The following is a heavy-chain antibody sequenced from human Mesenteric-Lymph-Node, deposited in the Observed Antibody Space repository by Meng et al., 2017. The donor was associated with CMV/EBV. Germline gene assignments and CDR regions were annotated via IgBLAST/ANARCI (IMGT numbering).Heavy chain of an antibody. CDR1: GFTFSSYA. V-gene: IGHV3-30-3*01. CDR3: ARGDGYNSGQSNFDY. CDR2: ISYDGSNK. D-gene: IGHD5-24*01. Sequence: GGSLRLSCAASGFTFSSYAMHWVRQAPGKGLEWVAVISYDGSNKYYADSVKGRFTISRDNSKNTLYLQMNSLRAEDTAVYYCARGDGYNSGQSNFDYWGQGALVTVSS. J-gene: IGHJ4*02.